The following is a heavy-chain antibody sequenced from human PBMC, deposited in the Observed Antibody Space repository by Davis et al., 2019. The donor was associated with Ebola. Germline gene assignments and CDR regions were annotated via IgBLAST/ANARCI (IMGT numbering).Heavy chain of an antibody. Sequence: SETLSLTCAVSGGSISSSNWWSWVRQPPGKGLEWIGEIYHSGSTNYNPSLKSRVTISVDKSKNQFSLKLSSVTAADTAVYYCARLGLGWLRSYGMDVWGQGTTVTVSS. CDR3: ARLGLGWLRSYGMDV. J-gene: IGHJ6*02. V-gene: IGHV4-4*02. D-gene: IGHD5-12*01. CDR2: IYHSGST. CDR1: GGSISSSNW.